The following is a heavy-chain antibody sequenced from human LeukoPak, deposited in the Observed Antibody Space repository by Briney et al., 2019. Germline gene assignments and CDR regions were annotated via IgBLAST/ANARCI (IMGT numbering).Heavy chain of an antibody. CDR3: ARGGYCTNGVCRSGYYYYYMDV. CDR2: IIPIFGTA. V-gene: IGHV1-69*05. CDR1: GGTVSSYA. D-gene: IGHD2-8*01. Sequence: ASEKVSCKAPGGTVSSYAISWVRQAPGQALEWMGGIIPIFGTADYAQKFQARVTITTDESTSTAYMELSSLRSEDTAVYYCARGGYCTNGVCRSGYYYYYMDVWGKGTTVTVSS. J-gene: IGHJ6*03.